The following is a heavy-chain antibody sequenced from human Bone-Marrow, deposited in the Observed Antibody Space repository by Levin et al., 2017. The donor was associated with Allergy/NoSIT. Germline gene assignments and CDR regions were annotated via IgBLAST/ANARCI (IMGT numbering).Heavy chain of an antibody. Sequence: PGGSLRLSCAASGFTFSSYAMSWVRQAPGRGLEWVSTISDSGGSTFYADSVKGRFTFSRDNSKNTLYLQMNSLRVEDTAVYYCAKTNVITATTKHFDFWGQGTLVTVSS. CDR2: ISDSGGST. D-gene: IGHD1-7*01. V-gene: IGHV3-23*01. CDR3: AKTNVITATTKHFDF. J-gene: IGHJ4*02. CDR1: GFTFSSYA.